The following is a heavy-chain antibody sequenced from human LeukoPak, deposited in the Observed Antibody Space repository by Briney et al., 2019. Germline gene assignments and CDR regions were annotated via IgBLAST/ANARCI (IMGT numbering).Heavy chain of an antibody. D-gene: IGHD3-10*01. CDR3: AKGPYYYGSGSPNY. Sequence: GGSLRLSCAASGFTFSSYAMSWVRQAPGKGLEWVSAISGSGGSTYYADSVKGRFTISRDNSKNTLYLQMNSLRAEDTAVYYCAKGPYYYGSGSPNYWGQGTLVTVSS. J-gene: IGHJ4*02. CDR2: ISGSGGST. V-gene: IGHV3-23*01. CDR1: GFTFSSYA.